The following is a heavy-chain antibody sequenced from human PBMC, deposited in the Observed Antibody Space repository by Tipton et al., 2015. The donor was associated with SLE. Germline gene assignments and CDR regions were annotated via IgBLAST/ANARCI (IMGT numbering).Heavy chain of an antibody. CDR2: IYSSGST. D-gene: IGHD2-15*01. CDR1: GGSISDSLYY. CDR3: ARPRYCSRSNCQTGAFDV. J-gene: IGHJ3*01. V-gene: IGHV4-39*01. Sequence: LRLSCSVSGGSISDSLYYWAWIRQPPGKGLEWIGSIYSSGSTYYNPSLNSRVTISVDTSGNSLSLRLNSVTAADTAVYYCARPRYCSRSNCQTGAFDVWGQGTMVTVSS.